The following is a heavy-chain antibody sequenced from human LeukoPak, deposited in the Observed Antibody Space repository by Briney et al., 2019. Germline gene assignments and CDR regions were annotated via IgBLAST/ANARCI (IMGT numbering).Heavy chain of an antibody. V-gene: IGHV4-59*01. CDR1: GGSISSYY. CDR2: IYYSGST. CDR3: ARDGHLSYQSIWMFPDY. J-gene: IGHJ4*02. D-gene: IGHD1-1*01. Sequence: SETLSLTCTVSGGSISSYYWSWIRQPPGKGLEWIGYIYYSGSTNYNPSLKSRVTISVDTSKNQFSLKLSSVTAADTAVYYCARDGHLSYQSIWMFPDYWGQGTRVTVSP.